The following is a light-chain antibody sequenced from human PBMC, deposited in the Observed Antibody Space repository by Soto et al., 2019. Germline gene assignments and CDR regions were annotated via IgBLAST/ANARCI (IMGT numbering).Light chain of an antibody. CDR3: SSYTGSSPVV. CDR1: SSDVGGYKY. Sequence: QSALTQPASVSGSPGQAITISCTGTSSDVGGYKYVSWYQQHPGKGPKLMIYDVSNRPSGVSNRFSGSKSGNTASLTISGLQAEDEADYFCSSYTGSSPVVFGGGTKLTVL. V-gene: IGLV2-14*03. J-gene: IGLJ2*01. CDR2: DVS.